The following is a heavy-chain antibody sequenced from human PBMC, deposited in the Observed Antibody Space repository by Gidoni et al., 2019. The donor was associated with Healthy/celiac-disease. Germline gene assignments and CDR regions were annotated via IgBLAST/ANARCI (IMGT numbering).Heavy chain of an antibody. V-gene: IGHV3-74*01. D-gene: IGHD5-18*01. Sequence: EVQLVESGGRLVQPGWSLRLSCTASGFTFSSYLIHRVRQAPGKGLVRGSRINSDGSSTSYSDSVKGRFTISRDNAKNTLYLQMNSLRAEDTAVYYCARAGGYSYGNFDYWGQGTLVTVSS. CDR1: GFTFSSYL. CDR2: INSDGSST. CDR3: ARAGGYSYGNFDY. J-gene: IGHJ4*02.